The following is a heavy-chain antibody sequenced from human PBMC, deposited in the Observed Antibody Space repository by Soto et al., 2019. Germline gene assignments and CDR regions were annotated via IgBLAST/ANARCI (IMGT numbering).Heavy chain of an antibody. CDR1: GFTFSSYS. CDR3: ARDFKESQYYYYCMDV. V-gene: IGHV3-21*06. J-gene: IGHJ6*03. D-gene: IGHD3-10*01. CDR2: ISSGSNYT. Sequence: EVQLVESGGGRVKPGGSLRLSCVVSGFTFSSYSMNWVRQAPGKGLEWVSSISSGSNYTYYADSVKGRFTISRDNAKNSVYLQMNSLRAEDTALYYCARDFKESQYYYYCMDVWGKGTTVTVSS.